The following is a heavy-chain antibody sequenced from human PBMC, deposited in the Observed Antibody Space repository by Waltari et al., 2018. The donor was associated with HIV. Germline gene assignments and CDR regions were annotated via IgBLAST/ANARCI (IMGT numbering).Heavy chain of an antibody. J-gene: IGHJ6*01. V-gene: IGHV4-34*01. CDR2: IIHTGGS. D-gene: IGHD3-3*01. Sequence: QVQLEQWGAGLLKPSEPLSVPCLVSGASFTGYHWTWIRQSPEEGLEWIGGIIHTGGSNIQPSLRRRVTISLETFRNNVALRMSPVSAADTAIYFCATGPRLRIFRGVTFFSAGLDVLGRGTSVILSS. CDR1: GASFTGYH. CDR3: ATGPRLRIFRGVTFFSAGLDV.